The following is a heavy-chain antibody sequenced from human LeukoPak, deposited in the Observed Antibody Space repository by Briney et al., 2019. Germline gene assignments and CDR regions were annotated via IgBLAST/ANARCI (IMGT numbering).Heavy chain of an antibody. V-gene: IGHV3-23*01. CDR1: GFTFSTYA. D-gene: IGHD2-2*01. CDR3: AKDGRGGDCTSASCTNWFGP. CDR2: IGGSAGVT. Sequence: GGSLRLSCAASGFTFSTYALTWVRQAPGKGLEWVSTIGGSAGVTYYADSVKGRFTISRDNSKNTLYLQMNSLRAEDTAVYYCAKDGRGGDCTSASCTNWFGPWGQGTLVTVSS. J-gene: IGHJ5*02.